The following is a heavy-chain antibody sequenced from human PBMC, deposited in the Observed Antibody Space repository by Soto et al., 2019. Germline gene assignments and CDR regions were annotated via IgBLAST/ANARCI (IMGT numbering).Heavy chain of an antibody. CDR2: ISGSGGST. CDR1: GFTISSYA. D-gene: IGHD2-2*01. V-gene: IGHV3-23*01. Sequence: GGSLRLSCAASGFTISSYAMSLVRQAPGKGLEWVSAISGSGGSTYYADSVKGRFTISRDNSKNTLYLQMNSLRAEDTAVYYCAKGGVVVPTAFDIWGQGTRVNVSS. J-gene: IGHJ3*02. CDR3: AKGGVVVPTAFDI.